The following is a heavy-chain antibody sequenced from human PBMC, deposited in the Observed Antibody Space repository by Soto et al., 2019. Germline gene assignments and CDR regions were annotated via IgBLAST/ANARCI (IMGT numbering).Heavy chain of an antibody. CDR3: ARIPGGGATSPQETYYYYGMDV. V-gene: IGHV1-18*01. CDR2: ISAYNGNA. J-gene: IGHJ6*02. CDR1: GYTFTSYG. Sequence: ASVKVSCKASGYTFTSYGITWVRQAPGQGLEWMGWISAYNGNANYPQKLQGRVTMTTDKSTSTAYMELRSLRSDDTAVYYCARIPGGGATSPQETYYYYGMDVWGQGTTVTVSS. D-gene: IGHD1-26*01.